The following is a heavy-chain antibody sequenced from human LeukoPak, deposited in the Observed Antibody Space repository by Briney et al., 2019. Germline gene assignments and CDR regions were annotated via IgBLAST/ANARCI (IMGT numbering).Heavy chain of an antibody. V-gene: IGHV1-69*04. D-gene: IGHD2-2*01. CDR1: GGTFSSYA. Sequence: SVKVSCKASGGTFSSYAISWARQAPGQGLEWMGRIIPILGIANYAQKFQGRVTITADKSTSTAYMELSSLRSEDTAVYYCARDTPYCSSTSCWVDPWGQGTLVTVSS. J-gene: IGHJ5*02. CDR3: ARDTPYCSSTSCWVDP. CDR2: IIPILGIA.